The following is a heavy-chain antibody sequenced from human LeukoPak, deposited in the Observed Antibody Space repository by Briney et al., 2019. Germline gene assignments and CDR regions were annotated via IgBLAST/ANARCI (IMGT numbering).Heavy chain of an antibody. CDR3: ARARYSSSSFDP. CDR2: ISSSSSYI. V-gene: IGHV3-21*01. J-gene: IGHJ5*02. Sequence: GGSLRLSCAASGFTFSDYSMNWVRQAPGKGLEWVSSISSSSSYIYYADSLKGRFTISRDNAKNSVYLQMNSLRAEDTAVYYCARARYSSSSFDPWGQGTLVTVSS. D-gene: IGHD6-13*01. CDR1: GFTFSDYS.